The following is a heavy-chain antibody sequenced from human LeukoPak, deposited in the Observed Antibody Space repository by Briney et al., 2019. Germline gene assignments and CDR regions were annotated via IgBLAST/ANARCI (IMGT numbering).Heavy chain of an antibody. CDR2: IYYSGST. D-gene: IGHD3-10*01. CDR3: ATAGGTMVRGVFINDAFDI. J-gene: IGHJ3*02. V-gene: IGHV4-31*03. CDR1: GGSISSGGYY. Sequence: SETLSLTCTVSGGSISSGGYYWSWIRQHPGKGLEWIGYIYYSGSTYYNPSLKSRVTISVDTSKNQFSLKLSSVTAADTAVYYCATAGGTMVRGVFINDAFDIWGQGTMVTVSS.